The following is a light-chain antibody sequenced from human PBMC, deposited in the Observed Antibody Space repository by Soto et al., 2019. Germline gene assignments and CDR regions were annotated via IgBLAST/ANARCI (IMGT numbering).Light chain of an antibody. V-gene: IGKV3D-20*02. CDR3: QQYTNWPIT. CDR1: QSVSSSY. J-gene: IGKJ5*01. Sequence: EIVLTQSPATLSLSPGEGATLSCRASQSVSSSYLAWYQQKPGQAPRLLIYGASSRATGIPDRFSGSGSGTDFTLTISSLEPEDFAVYYCQQYTNWPITFGQGTRLEIK. CDR2: GAS.